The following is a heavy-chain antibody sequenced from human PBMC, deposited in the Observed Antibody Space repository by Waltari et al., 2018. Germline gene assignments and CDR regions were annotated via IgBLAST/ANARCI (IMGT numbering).Heavy chain of an antibody. CDR1: GGSISSGGYY. Sequence: QVQLQESGPGLVKPSQTLSLTCTVSGGSISSGGYYWSWIRQHPGKGLEWIGYIYYSGSTYYNPTLKSRVTISVDTSKNQFSLKLSSVTAADTAVYYCARGWRELYAVDYWGQGTLVTVSS. D-gene: IGHD1-26*01. CDR3: ARGWRELYAVDY. V-gene: IGHV4-31*03. CDR2: IYYSGST. J-gene: IGHJ4*02.